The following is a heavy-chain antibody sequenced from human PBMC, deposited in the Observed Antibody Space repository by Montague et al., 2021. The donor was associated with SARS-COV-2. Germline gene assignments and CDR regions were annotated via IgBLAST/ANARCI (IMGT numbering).Heavy chain of an antibody. J-gene: IGHJ4*02. D-gene: IGHD1-1*01. Sequence: SETLSLTCAAYGGSFSDYHWTWIRQSPGEGLEWIGQINYGGSTKYNPSLKSRVTISIDTSKNQFSLKLTPVTAADTAVYYCARGAPGYWGQGTLVTVSS. V-gene: IGHV4-34*01. CDR3: ARGAPGY. CDR2: INYGGST. CDR1: GGSFSDYH.